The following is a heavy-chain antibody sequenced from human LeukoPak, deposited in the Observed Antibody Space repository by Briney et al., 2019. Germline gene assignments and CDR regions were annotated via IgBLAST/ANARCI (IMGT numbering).Heavy chain of an antibody. CDR1: GGSISSSNW. Sequence: PSETLSLTCAVSGGSISSSNWWSWVRQPPGKGLEWIGEIYHSGSTNYNPSLKSRVTISVDKSKNQFSLKLSSVTAADTAVYYCARDPPLREWVDDAFDIWGQGTMVTVSS. J-gene: IGHJ3*02. CDR3: ARDPPLREWVDDAFDI. D-gene: IGHD3-3*01. CDR2: IYHSGST. V-gene: IGHV4-4*02.